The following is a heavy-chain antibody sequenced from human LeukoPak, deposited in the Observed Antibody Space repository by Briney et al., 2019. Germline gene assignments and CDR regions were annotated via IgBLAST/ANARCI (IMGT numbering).Heavy chain of an antibody. CDR3: ARARGGSGSYYSYYFDY. Sequence: PGGSLRLSCAASGFTFSSYDMHWVRQATGKGLEWVSAIGTAGDTYYPGSVKGRFTISRENAKNSLYLQMNSLRAGDTAVYYCARARGGSGSYYSYYFDYWGQGTLVTVSS. J-gene: IGHJ4*02. D-gene: IGHD3-10*01. CDR2: IGTAGDT. CDR1: GFTFSSYD. V-gene: IGHV3-13*01.